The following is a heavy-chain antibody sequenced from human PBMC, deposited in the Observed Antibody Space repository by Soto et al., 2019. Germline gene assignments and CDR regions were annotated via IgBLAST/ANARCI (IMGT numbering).Heavy chain of an antibody. CDR1: GLSFNSYA. J-gene: IGHJ1*01. Sequence: EVQLLESGGGLVQPGWYLRLACAASGLSFNSYAMVWVRQAPGKGLEWVSVISARGGSSYFADSVKGRFTISRDNSKNVLSLEMNNLRAEYTATYFCAKGSIDYSASVDQGGQGTLVLVSS. CDR3: AKGSIDYSASVDQ. CDR2: ISARGGSS. D-gene: IGHD1-26*01. V-gene: IGHV3-23*01.